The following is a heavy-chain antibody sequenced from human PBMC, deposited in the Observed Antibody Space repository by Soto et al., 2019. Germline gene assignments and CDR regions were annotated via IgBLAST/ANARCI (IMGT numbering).Heavy chain of an antibody. Sequence: ASVKVSCKASGYSFTSYGISWVRQAPGQGLEWMGWISAYNGNTNYAQKLQGRVTMTTDTSTSTAYMELRSLRSDDTAVYYCVWTWIVVVAATDYWGQGTPITVSS. D-gene: IGHD2-15*01. CDR1: GYSFTSYG. CDR3: VWTWIVVVAATDY. J-gene: IGHJ4*02. CDR2: ISAYNGNT. V-gene: IGHV1-18*01.